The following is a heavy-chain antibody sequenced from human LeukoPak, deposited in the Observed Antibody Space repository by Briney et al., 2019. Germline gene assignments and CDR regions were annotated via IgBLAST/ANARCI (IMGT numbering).Heavy chain of an antibody. Sequence: GGSLRLSCADSGFTFSSYSMNWVRQAPGKGLEWVSSISSTSIYIYYADSVKGRFTISRDNAKNSLYLQMNSLRAEDTAVYYCARDPTTHGSGSYYYYFDYWGQGTLVTVSS. V-gene: IGHV3-21*01. CDR3: ARDPTTHGSGSYYYYFDY. J-gene: IGHJ4*02. CDR2: ISSTSIYI. CDR1: GFTFSSYS. D-gene: IGHD3-10*01.